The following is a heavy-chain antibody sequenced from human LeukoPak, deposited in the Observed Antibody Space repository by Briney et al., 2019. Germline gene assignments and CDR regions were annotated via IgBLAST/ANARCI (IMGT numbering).Heavy chain of an antibody. J-gene: IGHJ5*02. CDR2: IYYSGST. CDR1: GGSISSSSYS. CDR3: ARHIAAAGDWFDP. D-gene: IGHD6-13*01. V-gene: IGHV4-39*01. Sequence: PSETLSLTCTVSGGSISSSSYSWGWIRQPPGKGLEWIGSIYYSGSTYYNPSLKSRVTISVDTSKNQFSLKLSSVTAADTAVYYCARHIAAAGDWFDPWGQGTLVTVSS.